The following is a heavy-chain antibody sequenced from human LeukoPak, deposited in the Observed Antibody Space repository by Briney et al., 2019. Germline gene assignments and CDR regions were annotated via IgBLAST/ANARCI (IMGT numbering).Heavy chain of an antibody. J-gene: IGHJ4*02. CDR1: GGSISSSSYY. D-gene: IGHD5-24*01. V-gene: IGHV4-39*07. Sequence: SETLSLTCTVSGGSISSSSYYWGWIRQPPGKGLEWIGSIYYSGSTYYNPSLKSRVTISVDTSKNQFSLNLISVTAADTAVYYCARGGGIGYNFYWGQGTLVTVSS. CDR2: IYYSGST. CDR3: ARGGGIGYNFY.